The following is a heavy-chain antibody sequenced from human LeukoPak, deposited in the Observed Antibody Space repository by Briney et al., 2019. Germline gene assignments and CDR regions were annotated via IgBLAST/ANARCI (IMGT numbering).Heavy chain of an antibody. CDR3: ARQLGLRSLDY. Sequence: GASLKISSKGSGSTFTGYWIAWVRQMPGKGLELMGIIYPGDSGTIYSPSFQGHVTISADKSISTAYLQWSSLKAPDTAIYYCARQLGLRSLDYWGQGTLVTVSS. CDR2: IYPGDSGT. D-gene: IGHD3-16*01. J-gene: IGHJ4*02. V-gene: IGHV5-51*01. CDR1: GSTFTGYW.